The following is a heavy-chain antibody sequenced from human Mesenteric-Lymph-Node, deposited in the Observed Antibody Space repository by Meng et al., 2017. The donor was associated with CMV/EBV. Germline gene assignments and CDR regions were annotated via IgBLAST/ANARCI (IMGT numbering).Heavy chain of an antibody. J-gene: IGHJ4*02. CDR2: INHSGVP. Sequence: QVQLQQWGAGLLKPSETLSLTCAVYGGSFSGYYWSWIRQPPGKGLEWIGEINHSGVPNYNPSLKSRVTISLDRSKNQFSLKLSSVTAEDTAVYYSARGSDIPVNNYWGQGTLVTVSS. V-gene: IGHV4-34*01. D-gene: IGHD2-15*01. CDR1: GGSFSGYY. CDR3: ARGSDIPVNNY.